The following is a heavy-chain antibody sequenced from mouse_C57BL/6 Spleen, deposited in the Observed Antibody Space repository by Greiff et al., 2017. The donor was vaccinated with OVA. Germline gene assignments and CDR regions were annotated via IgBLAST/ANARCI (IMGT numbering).Heavy chain of an antibody. D-gene: IGHD1-1*01. J-gene: IGHJ2*01. V-gene: IGHV1-82*01. Sequence: VQLQQSGPELVKPGASVKISCKASGYAFSSSWMNWVKQRPGKGLEWIGRIYPGDGDTTYNGKFKGKATLTADKSSSTAYMQLSSLTSDDSAVYFCAKIITTVVGGLDYWGQGTTLTVSS. CDR2: IYPGDGDT. CDR3: AKIITTVVGGLDY. CDR1: GYAFSSSW.